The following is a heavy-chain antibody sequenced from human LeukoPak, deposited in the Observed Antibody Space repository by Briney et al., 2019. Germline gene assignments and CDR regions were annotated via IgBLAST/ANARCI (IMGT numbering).Heavy chain of an antibody. CDR1: GFTFDDYG. J-gene: IGHJ4*02. CDR2: ITRNGGTS. D-gene: IGHD1-26*01. Sequence: GGSLRLSCEASGFTFDDYGMTWVRQAPGKGLEWVSGITRNGGTSGYADSVKGRFTISRDNVKNRLYLQMNSLRAEDTALYYCARGGSFSNYWGQGTLVTVSS. CDR3: ARGGSFSNY. V-gene: IGHV3-20*04.